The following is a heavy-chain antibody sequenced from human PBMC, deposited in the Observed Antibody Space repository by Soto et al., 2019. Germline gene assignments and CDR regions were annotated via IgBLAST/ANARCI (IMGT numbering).Heavy chain of an antibody. CDR2: ISAYNGNT. J-gene: IGHJ4*02. Sequence: QVPLVQSGAEVKKPGASVKVSCKASGYTFTSYGISWVRQAPGQGLEWMGWISAYNGNTNYAQKLQGRVTMTTDTSTSTAYMELRSLRSDDTAVYYCARDRTKRGYSYGYQFDYWGQGTLVTVSS. D-gene: IGHD5-18*01. CDR1: GYTFTSYG. CDR3: ARDRTKRGYSYGYQFDY. V-gene: IGHV1-18*01.